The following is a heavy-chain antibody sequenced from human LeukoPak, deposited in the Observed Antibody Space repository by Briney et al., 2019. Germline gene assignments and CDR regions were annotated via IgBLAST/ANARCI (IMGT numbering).Heavy chain of an antibody. J-gene: IGHJ2*01. CDR1: GGSFTSYY. CDR3: ARLLTGTTFDT. Sequence: PSETLSLTCTVSGGSFTSYYWSWIRQPPGKGLEWVGYIYTSGNTNYNTSLKSRVTMSVDTAKNQFSLNLSSVTAADTAVYYCARLLTGTTFDTWGRGTLVAVSS. D-gene: IGHD1-7*01. V-gene: IGHV4-4*09. CDR2: IYTSGNT.